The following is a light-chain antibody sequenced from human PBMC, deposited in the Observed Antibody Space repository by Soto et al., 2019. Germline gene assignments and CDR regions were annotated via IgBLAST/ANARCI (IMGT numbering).Light chain of an antibody. Sequence: SALTQPASVSGSPGQSITISCTGSTSDVGAYNYVSWYKHHSGQAPQLMIYEVSNRPSGVSNRFSGSKSGNTASLTISGLQADDEGDYYCSSKTSSSSPFVFGTGTKVTV. CDR3: SSKTSSSSPFV. CDR1: TSDVGAYNY. J-gene: IGLJ1*01. V-gene: IGLV2-14*01. CDR2: EVS.